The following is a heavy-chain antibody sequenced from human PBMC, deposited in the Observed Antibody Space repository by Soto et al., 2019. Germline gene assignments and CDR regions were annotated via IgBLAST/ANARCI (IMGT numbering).Heavy chain of an antibody. V-gene: IGHV3-23*01. CDR2: ISISGSNT. Sequence: GGSLRLSCAASGFTFRSYAMSWVRQAPGKGLEWVSTISISGSNTYYADSVKGRFTISRGDSKNTLSLRMDSLRAEDTALYHCVKGQQQFYYDYWGQGTLVTVSS. D-gene: IGHD6-13*01. J-gene: IGHJ4*02. CDR1: GFTFRSYA. CDR3: VKGQQQFYYDY.